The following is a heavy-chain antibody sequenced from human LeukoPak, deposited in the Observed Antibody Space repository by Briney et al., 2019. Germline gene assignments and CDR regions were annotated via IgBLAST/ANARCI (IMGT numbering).Heavy chain of an antibody. D-gene: IGHD6-19*01. V-gene: IGHV1-18*01. CDR2: ISAYNGNT. CDR3: ARDPLRTGQWLVPNWFDP. Sequence: GASVKVSCRASGYTFTSYGISWVRQAPGQGLEWMGWISAYNGNTNYAPKLQGRLTMTTDTSTRTAYMELRSLRSDHTAVYYCARDPLRTGQWLVPNWFDPWGQGTLVTVSS. CDR1: GYTFTSYG. J-gene: IGHJ5*02.